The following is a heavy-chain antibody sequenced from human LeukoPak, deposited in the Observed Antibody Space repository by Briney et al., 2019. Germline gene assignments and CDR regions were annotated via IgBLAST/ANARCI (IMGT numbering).Heavy chain of an antibody. V-gene: IGHV3-23*01. D-gene: IGHD3-9*01. CDR2: TWWSGGST. CDR1: GCTFTSYA. Sequence: PGGSLRLTCSASGCTFTSYAMSWVRQGPGKGLEWVAATWWSGGSTFYVDCVQGRSTISRDNSKNTLYLQMNSLRDEDTAVYYCAREERYFDWLSPWFDPWGQGTLVTVSS. J-gene: IGHJ5*02. CDR3: AREERYFDWLSPWFDP.